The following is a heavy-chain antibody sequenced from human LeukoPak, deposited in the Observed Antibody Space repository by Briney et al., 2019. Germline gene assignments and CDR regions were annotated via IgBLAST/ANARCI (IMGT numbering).Heavy chain of an antibody. Sequence: GGSLRLSCAASGFTFSSYSMNWVRQAPGKGLEWVSSISSSSSYICYADSVKGRFTISRDNAKNSLYLQMNSLRAEDTAVYYCANYGDYLYWGQGTLVTVSS. D-gene: IGHD4-17*01. V-gene: IGHV3-21*01. CDR3: ANYGDYLY. CDR1: GFTFSSYS. CDR2: ISSSSSYI. J-gene: IGHJ4*02.